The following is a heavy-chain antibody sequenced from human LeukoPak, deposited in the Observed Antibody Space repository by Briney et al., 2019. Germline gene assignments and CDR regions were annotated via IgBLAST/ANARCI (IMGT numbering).Heavy chain of an antibody. J-gene: IGHJ4*02. CDR2: ISYDGSNK. CDR3: AKLPLGYCSSTSCLIDY. V-gene: IGHV3-30*18. D-gene: IGHD2-2*03. Sequence: GGSLRLSCAASGFTFSSYGMHWVRQAPGKGLEWVAVISYDGSNKYYADSVKGRFTISRDNSKNTLYLQMNSLRAEDTAVYYCAKLPLGYCSSTSCLIDYWGQGTLVTVSS. CDR1: GFTFSSYG.